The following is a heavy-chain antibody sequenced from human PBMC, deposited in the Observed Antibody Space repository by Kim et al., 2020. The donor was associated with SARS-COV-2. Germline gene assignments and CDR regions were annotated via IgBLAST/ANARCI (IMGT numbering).Heavy chain of an antibody. CDR1: GFTFGDYA. CDR2: IRSKAYGGTT. D-gene: IGHD6-6*01. CDR3: TPALARPGRYFDL. Sequence: GGSLRLSCTASGFTFGDYAMSWVRQAPGKGLEWVGFIRSKAYGGTTEYAASVKGRFTISRDDSKSIAYLQMNSLKTEDTAVYYFTPALARPGRYFDLWGRGTLVTVSS. V-gene: IGHV3-49*04. J-gene: IGHJ2*01.